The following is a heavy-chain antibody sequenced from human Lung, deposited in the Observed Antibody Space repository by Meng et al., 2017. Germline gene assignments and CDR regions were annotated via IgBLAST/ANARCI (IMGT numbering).Heavy chain of an antibody. Sequence: QVQLVQSGADVRKPGASVKVSCKASGYTFIDYYMHWVRQAPGQGLEWMGRINPNSGGADYAQKFQGRVTMTRDKSISTAYMELTRLRSDDTAVYYCAREQQWLVQDFDSWGQGTLVTVSS. D-gene: IGHD6-19*01. CDR3: AREQQWLVQDFDS. CDR2: INPNSGGA. CDR1: GYTFIDYY. J-gene: IGHJ4*02. V-gene: IGHV1-2*06.